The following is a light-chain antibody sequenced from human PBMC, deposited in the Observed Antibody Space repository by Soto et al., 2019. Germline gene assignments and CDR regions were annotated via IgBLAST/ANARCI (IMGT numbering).Light chain of an antibody. Sequence: EIVMTQSPATLSVSPGERATLSCRASQSVTNALAWYQQSPGQTPRRLIYGASTRATGIPARFSGSGSGTEFTLTISSLQSEDFAVYYCQQYNNWPLTFGGGTKVEIK. V-gene: IGKV3-15*01. CDR1: QSVTNA. CDR3: QQYNNWPLT. J-gene: IGKJ4*01. CDR2: GAS.